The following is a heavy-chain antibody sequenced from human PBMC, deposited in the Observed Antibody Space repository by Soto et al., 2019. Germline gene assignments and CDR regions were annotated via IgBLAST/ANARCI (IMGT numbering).Heavy chain of an antibody. CDR3: ARGRRAGIAAAGLDYYGMDV. D-gene: IGHD6-13*01. V-gene: IGHV4-34*01. J-gene: IGHJ6*02. Sequence: PSEPLSLTCAVYGGSFSGYYWSWIRQPPAKGPERNGANNHSGSTNYNPSLKSRVTISVDTSKNQFSLKLSSVTAADTALYYCARGRRAGIAAAGLDYYGMDVWGQGTTVA. CDR1: GGSFSGYY. CDR2: NNHSGST.